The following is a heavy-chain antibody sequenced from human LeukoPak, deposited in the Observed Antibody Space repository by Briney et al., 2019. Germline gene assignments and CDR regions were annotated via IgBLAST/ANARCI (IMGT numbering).Heavy chain of an antibody. Sequence: ASVKVSFKASGYTFTSYGISWVRQAPGQGLEGMGWISAYNGNTNYAQNLQGRVTMTTDTSTSTAYMELRSLRSDDTAVYYCARGGYCSGGSCYQTKFDPWGQGTLVTVSS. CDR2: ISAYNGNT. CDR3: ARGGYCSGGSCYQTKFDP. D-gene: IGHD2-15*01. CDR1: GYTFTSYG. J-gene: IGHJ5*02. V-gene: IGHV1-18*01.